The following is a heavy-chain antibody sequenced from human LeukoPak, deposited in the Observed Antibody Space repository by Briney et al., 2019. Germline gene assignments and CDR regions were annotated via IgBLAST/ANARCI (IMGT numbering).Heavy chain of an antibody. CDR3: LRDLDWSLDQ. Sequence: GGSLRLSCAASGFTFSNYMMHWVRQAPGKGLVWVSRTKSDGITITYADSVKGRFTISRDNAKNTLYLQMNSLRAEDTAVYYCLRDLDWSLDQWGQGTLVTVSS. V-gene: IGHV3-74*01. D-gene: IGHD3-9*01. J-gene: IGHJ4*02. CDR1: GFTFSNYM. CDR2: TKSDGITI.